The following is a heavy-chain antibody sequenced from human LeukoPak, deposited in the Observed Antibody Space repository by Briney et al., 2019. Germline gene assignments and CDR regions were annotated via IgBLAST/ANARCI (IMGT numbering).Heavy chain of an antibody. CDR1: GFTFSNYA. Sequence: PGGSLRLSCAASGFTFSNYAISWVRQAPGKGLEWVSGISGTTGSTYYADSVRGRFTISRDNSKNTVYLQMNSLRAEDTAVYYCAKDPIWGQLWSLFVYWGQGTLVTVSS. D-gene: IGHD5-18*01. CDR2: ISGTTGST. V-gene: IGHV3-23*01. J-gene: IGHJ4*02. CDR3: AKDPIWGQLWSLFVY.